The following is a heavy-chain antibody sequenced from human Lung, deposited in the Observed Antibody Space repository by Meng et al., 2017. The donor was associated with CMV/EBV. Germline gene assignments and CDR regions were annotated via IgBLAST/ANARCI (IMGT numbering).Heavy chain of an antibody. J-gene: IGHJ4*02. D-gene: IGHD3-10*01. Sequence: GESLKISCAASGFTFSSYAMSWVRQAPGKGLEWVSAISGSGGSTYYADSVKGRFTISRDNSKNTLYLQMNSLRAEDTAVYYCAKRLGGLLSSDAGLGYWGQGXLVTVSS. CDR2: ISGSGGST. CDR3: AKRLGGLLSSDAGLGY. V-gene: IGHV3-23*01. CDR1: GFTFSSYA.